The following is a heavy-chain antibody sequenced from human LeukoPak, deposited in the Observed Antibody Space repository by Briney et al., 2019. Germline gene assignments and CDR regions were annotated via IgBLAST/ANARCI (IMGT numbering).Heavy chain of an antibody. V-gene: IGHV3-30*01. D-gene: IGHD3-10*01. CDR1: GFTFSSYA. CDR3: AREPGTGSYFDY. J-gene: IGHJ4*02. CDR2: ISYDGSNK. Sequence: GGSLRLSCAASGFTFSSYAMHWVRQAPGKGLEWVAVISYDGSNKYYADSVKGRFTIPRDNSKNTLYLQMNSLRAEDTAVYYCAREPGTGSYFDYWGQGTLVTVSS.